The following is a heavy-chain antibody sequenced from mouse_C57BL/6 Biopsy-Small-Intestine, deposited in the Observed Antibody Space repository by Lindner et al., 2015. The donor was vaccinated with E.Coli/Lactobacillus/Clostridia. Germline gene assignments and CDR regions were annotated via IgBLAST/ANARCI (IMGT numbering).Heavy chain of an antibody. CDR1: GYAFSSYW. D-gene: IGHD2-4*01. Sequence: VQLQESGAELVKPGASVKISCKASGYAFSSYWMNWVKQRPGKGLEWIGQIYPGDGDTNYNGKFKGKATLTADKSSSTAYMQLSSLTSEDSAVYFCARGDYDYDGAYAMDYWGQGTSVTVSS. CDR3: ARGDYDYDGAYAMDY. V-gene: IGHV1-80*01. J-gene: IGHJ4*01. CDR2: IYPGDGDT.